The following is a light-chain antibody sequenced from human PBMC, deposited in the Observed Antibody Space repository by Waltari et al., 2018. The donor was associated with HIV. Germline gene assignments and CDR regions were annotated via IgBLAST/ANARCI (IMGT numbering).Light chain of an antibody. Sequence: SSELTQDPAVSVALGQTVKITCQGDSLRRYYASWYQQKPGQAPVIVIDSENNRPSRIPDRFSGSSSGNTASLTITGSQAEDEADYYCCSRDSSGNHLVFGGGTKLTVL. CDR1: SLRRYY. CDR3: CSRDSSGNHLV. CDR2: SEN. V-gene: IGLV3-19*01. J-gene: IGLJ3*02.